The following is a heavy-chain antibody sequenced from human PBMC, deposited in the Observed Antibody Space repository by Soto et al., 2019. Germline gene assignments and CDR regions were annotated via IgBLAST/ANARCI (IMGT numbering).Heavy chain of an antibody. CDR1: GFTFSIYS. V-gene: IGHV3-48*02. J-gene: IGHJ4*02. Sequence: EVQLVEYGGGLEQPGGSLRLSCEASGFTFSIYSMNWVRQPPGKGLEWVSYITSDRKTIHYADSVKGRVTISRDNAKNSLYLQMSSLRDEDTAIYYCARSVEGHFDYWGQGTLVTVSS. CDR2: ITSDRKTI. CDR3: ARSVEGHFDY. D-gene: IGHD6-19*01.